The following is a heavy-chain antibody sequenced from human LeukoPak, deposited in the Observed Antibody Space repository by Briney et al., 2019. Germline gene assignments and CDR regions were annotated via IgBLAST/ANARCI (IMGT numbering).Heavy chain of an antibody. CDR2: INPSGGST. J-gene: IGHJ4*02. CDR1: GYTFTSYY. D-gene: IGHD6-19*01. CDR3: EAVAGSIANYFDY. V-gene: IGHV1-46*01. Sequence: ASVKVSCKASGYTFTSYYMHWVRQAPGQGLEWMGMINPSGGSTNYAQKFQGRLTMTRHTSTSTVYMELSSLRSEDTAVYYCEAVAGSIANYFDYWGQGTRVTVSS.